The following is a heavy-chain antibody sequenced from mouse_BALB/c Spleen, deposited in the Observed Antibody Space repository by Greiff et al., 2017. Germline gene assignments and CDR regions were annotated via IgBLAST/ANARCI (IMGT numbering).Heavy chain of an antibody. Sequence: EVMLVESGGGLVKPGGSLKLSCAASGFTFSSYAMSWVRQSPEKRLEWVAEISSGGSYTYYPDTVTGRFTISRDNAKNTLYLEMSSLRSEDTAMYYCARDYYGSQRGAMDYWGQGTSVTVSS. CDR3: ARDYYGSQRGAMDY. D-gene: IGHD1-1*01. CDR1: GFTFSSYA. CDR2: ISSGGSYT. V-gene: IGHV5-9-4*01. J-gene: IGHJ4*01.